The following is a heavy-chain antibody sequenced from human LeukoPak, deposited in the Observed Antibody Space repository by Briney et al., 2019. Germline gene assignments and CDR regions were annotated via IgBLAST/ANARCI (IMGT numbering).Heavy chain of an antibody. CDR3: ARGPASSNYYDFWSGYYAGAFDI. J-gene: IGHJ3*02. Sequence: GASVKVSCKASGYTFTSYDINWVRQATGQGLEWMGWMNPNSGNTGYAQKFQGRGTMTRNTSISTAYMELSSLRSEDTAVYYCARGPASSNYYDFWSGYYAGAFDIWGQGTMVTVSS. D-gene: IGHD3-3*01. CDR2: MNPNSGNT. CDR1: GYTFTSYD. V-gene: IGHV1-8*01.